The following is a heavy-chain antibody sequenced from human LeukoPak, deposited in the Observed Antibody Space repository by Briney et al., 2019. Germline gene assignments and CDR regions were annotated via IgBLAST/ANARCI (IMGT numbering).Heavy chain of an antibody. Sequence: PGGSLRLSCAASGFTFDSYSMSWVRQAPGKGLEWVSYITSGSSTIYYPDSVKGRFTISRDNAKNSLYLQMNSLRAEDTAVYYCAKDITMVRGVMSYYYGMDVWGQGTTVTVSS. V-gene: IGHV3-48*04. J-gene: IGHJ6*02. CDR2: ITSGSSTI. CDR1: GFTFDSYS. CDR3: AKDITMVRGVMSYYYGMDV. D-gene: IGHD3-10*01.